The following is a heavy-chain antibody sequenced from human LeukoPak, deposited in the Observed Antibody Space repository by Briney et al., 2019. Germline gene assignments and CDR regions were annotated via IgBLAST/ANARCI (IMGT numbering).Heavy chain of an antibody. Sequence: PSETLSLTCTVSGGSISSYYWSWIRQPPGKGLEWIGYIYYSGSTNYNPSLKSRVTISVDTSKNQFSLKLSSVTAADTAVYYCASVGPRGWIAAAGTEEEYFQHWGQGTLVTVSS. J-gene: IGHJ1*01. V-gene: IGHV4-59*08. CDR1: GGSISSYY. CDR2: IYYSGST. CDR3: ASVGPRGWIAAAGTEEEYFQH. D-gene: IGHD6-13*01.